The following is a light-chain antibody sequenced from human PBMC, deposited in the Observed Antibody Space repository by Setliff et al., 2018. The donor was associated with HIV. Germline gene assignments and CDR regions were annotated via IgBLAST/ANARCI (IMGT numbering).Light chain of an antibody. CDR2: EVS. V-gene: IGLV2-14*01. CDR1: SSDVGGYNY. Sequence: QSALTQPASVSGSPGQPITISCTGTSSDVGGYNYVSWYQHYPGKAPKLMIYEVSKRPSGVSNRFSGSKSGNTASLTISGLHAEDEADYYCSSYTSSSTLVFGTGTKVTV. J-gene: IGLJ1*01. CDR3: SSYTSSSTLV.